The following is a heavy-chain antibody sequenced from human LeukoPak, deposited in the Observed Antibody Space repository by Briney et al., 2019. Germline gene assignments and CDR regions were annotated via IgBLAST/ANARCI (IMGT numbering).Heavy chain of an antibody. CDR2: IYHSGST. D-gene: IGHD3-16*01. CDR3: AREGGGTELYYFDY. Sequence: SGTLSLTCAVSGGSISSSNWWSWVRQPPGKGLEWIGEIYHSGSTNYNPSLKSRVTISVDKSKNQFSLKLSSVTAADTAVYYCAREGGGTELYYFDYWGQGTLVTVSS. CDR1: GGSISSSNW. V-gene: IGHV4-4*02. J-gene: IGHJ4*02.